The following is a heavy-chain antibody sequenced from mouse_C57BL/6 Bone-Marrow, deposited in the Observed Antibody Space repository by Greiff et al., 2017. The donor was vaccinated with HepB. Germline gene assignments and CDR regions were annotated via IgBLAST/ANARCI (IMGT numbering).Heavy chain of an antibody. D-gene: IGHD1-1*01. CDR2: IYPRSGNT. J-gene: IGHJ2*01. CDR3: ARDYVGSYFDY. Sequence: VQVVESGAELARPGASVKLSCKASGYTFTSYGISWVKQRTGQGLEWIGEIYPRSGNTYYNEKFKGKATLTADKSSSTAYMELRSLTSEDSAVYFCARDYVGSYFDYWGQGTTLTVSS. V-gene: IGHV1-81*01. CDR1: GYTFTSYG.